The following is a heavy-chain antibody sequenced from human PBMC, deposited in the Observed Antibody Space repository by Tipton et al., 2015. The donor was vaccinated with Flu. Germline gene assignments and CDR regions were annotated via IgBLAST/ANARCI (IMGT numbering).Heavy chain of an antibody. CDR1: GGSISSSSYY. V-gene: IGHV4-39*07. Sequence: LRLSCTVSGGSISSSSYYWGWIRQPPGKGLEWIGSTYYSGSTYDNPSLKSRVTISVDTSKNQFSLKLSSVTAADTAVYYCASVSSGYSRTDAFDIWGQGTMVTVSS. CDR3: ASVSSGYSRTDAFDI. D-gene: IGHD3-22*01. J-gene: IGHJ3*02. CDR2: TYYSGST.